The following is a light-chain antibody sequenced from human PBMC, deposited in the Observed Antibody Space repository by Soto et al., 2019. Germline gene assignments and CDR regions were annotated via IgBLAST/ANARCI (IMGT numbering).Light chain of an antibody. CDR2: EVS. Sequence: QSVLTQPASVSGSPGQSITISCTGTSSDVGGYNSVSWYQQHPGKAPKLLLYEVSNRPSGLSYRFSGSKSANTASLTISGLQAEDEADYHCSSYTTSSTVIFGGGTKVTVL. CDR3: SSYTTSSTVI. CDR1: SSDVGGYNS. J-gene: IGLJ2*01. V-gene: IGLV2-14*01.